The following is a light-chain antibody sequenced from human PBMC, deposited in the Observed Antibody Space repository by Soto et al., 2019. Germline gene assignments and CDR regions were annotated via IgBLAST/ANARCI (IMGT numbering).Light chain of an antibody. CDR2: NNH. V-gene: IGLV1-44*01. Sequence: QSVLTQAASASGTPGQRVTISCSGTSSNIGSKTVNLYQQLPGMAPKLLIFNNHQRPSGVPDRFSASKSGTSASLAISGRQSEEDADYYCAAWDDSLNACVFGTGTKLTVL. J-gene: IGLJ1*01. CDR3: AAWDDSLNACV. CDR1: SSNIGSKT.